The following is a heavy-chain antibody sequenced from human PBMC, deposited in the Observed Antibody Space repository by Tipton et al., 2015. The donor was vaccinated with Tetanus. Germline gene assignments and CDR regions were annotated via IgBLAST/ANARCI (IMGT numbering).Heavy chain of an antibody. CDR1: GYMFSSHW. D-gene: IGHD1-26*01. J-gene: IGHJ3*01. V-gene: IGHV5-51*01. CDR3: ARPLTSVAFVGFAFDV. Sequence: QLVQSGAEVKQPGESLKISCKGSGYMFSSHWIGWVRQVPGKGLEWMGTIYPGDSYSTYSPSFEGQVTISVDRSIDTAYLQWSSLKASDTAIYYCARPLTSVAFVGFAFDVWGQGTLVTVSS. CDR2: IYPGDSYS.